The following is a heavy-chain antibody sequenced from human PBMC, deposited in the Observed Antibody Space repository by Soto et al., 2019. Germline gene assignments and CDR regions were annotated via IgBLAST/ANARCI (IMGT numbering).Heavy chain of an antibody. Sequence: ASVKVSCKASGYTFTGYYMHWVRQAPGQGLEWMGWINPNSGGTNYAQKFQGRVTMTRDTSISTAYMELSRLRSDDTAVYYCAAIAAPPSTEYYYYYYGMDVWGQGTTVTVSS. CDR1: GYTFTGYY. CDR3: AAIAAPPSTEYYYYYYGMDV. D-gene: IGHD6-6*01. CDR2: INPNSGGT. V-gene: IGHV1-2*02. J-gene: IGHJ6*02.